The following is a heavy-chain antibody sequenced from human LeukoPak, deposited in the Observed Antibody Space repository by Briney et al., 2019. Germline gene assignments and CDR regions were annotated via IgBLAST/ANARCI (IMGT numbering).Heavy chain of an antibody. Sequence: GGSLRLSCTASGFTFDDYAMHWVRQAPGKGLDWVSGISWNSGDIVYADSVKGRFTISRDSSKNTLYLQMNSLRGEDTAVYYCAKGRWGLTINNFDIWGQGTMVTVSS. CDR1: GFTFDDYA. J-gene: IGHJ3*02. D-gene: IGHD3-9*01. CDR2: ISWNSGDI. V-gene: IGHV3-9*01. CDR3: AKGRWGLTINNFDI.